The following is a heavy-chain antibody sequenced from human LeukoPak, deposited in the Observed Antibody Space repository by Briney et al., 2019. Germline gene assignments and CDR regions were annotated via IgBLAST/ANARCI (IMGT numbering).Heavy chain of an antibody. J-gene: IGHJ5*01. V-gene: IGHV3-23*01. D-gene: IGHD2-2*01. CDR2: MSPSDCST. CDR1: GFSFITNT. CDR3: AKDQDVGGYCTSTSCYFGLCDS. Sequence: GGSLRLSCAASGFSFITNTMNWVRQAPRRGVEWVAAMSPSDCSTYYTDSVKGPFTISRDNSKNTLFLQMNSLRAEDSALYYCAKDQDVGGYCTSTSCYFGLCDSWGQGALVTVSS.